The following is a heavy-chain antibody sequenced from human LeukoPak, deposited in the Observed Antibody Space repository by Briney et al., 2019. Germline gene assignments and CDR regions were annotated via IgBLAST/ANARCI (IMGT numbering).Heavy chain of an antibody. CDR2: FYGSGSA. D-gene: IGHD1-1*01. J-gene: IGHJ4*02. CDR1: GDSISSGAYY. CDR3: VRDVSQRRHFDY. V-gene: IGHV4-30-2*01. Sequence: SETLSLTCTVSGDSISSGAYYWSWIRQPPGKGLEWIGYFYGSGSASYNPSLKSRVTISVDRSNNQFSLMMSSVTAADTAVYYCVRDVSQRRHFDYWGQGTLVTVSS.